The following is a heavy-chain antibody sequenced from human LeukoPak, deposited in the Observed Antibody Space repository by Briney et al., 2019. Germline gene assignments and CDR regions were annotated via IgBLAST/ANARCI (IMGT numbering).Heavy chain of an antibody. D-gene: IGHD6-13*01. CDR1: GFPFRTYW. CDR2: IRSKAYGGTT. Sequence: PGGSLRLSCAASGFPFRTYWMTWVRQAPGKGLEWVGFIRSKAYGGTTEYAASVKGRFTISRDDSKSIAYLQMNSLKTEDKGVYYCTRDSRSGYSSRGGDYWGQGTLVTVSS. V-gene: IGHV3-49*04. J-gene: IGHJ4*02. CDR3: TRDSRSGYSSRGGDY.